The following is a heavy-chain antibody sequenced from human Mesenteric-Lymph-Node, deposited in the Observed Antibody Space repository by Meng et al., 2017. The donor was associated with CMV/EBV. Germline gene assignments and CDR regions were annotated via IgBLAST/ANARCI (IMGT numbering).Heavy chain of an antibody. Sequence: SLKISCAASGFTFSSYAMSWVRQAPGKGLEWVSGITWNSDSIGYADSVKGRFTISRDNAKNSLYLQMDSLRAEDTALYYCAKDTNFSYYYGMDVWGQGTTVTVSS. CDR3: AKDTNFSYYYGMDV. CDR2: ITWNSDSI. CDR1: GFTFSSYA. D-gene: IGHD1-1*01. V-gene: IGHV3-9*01. J-gene: IGHJ6*02.